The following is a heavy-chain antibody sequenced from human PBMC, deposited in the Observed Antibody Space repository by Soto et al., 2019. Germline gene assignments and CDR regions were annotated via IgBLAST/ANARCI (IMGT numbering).Heavy chain of an antibody. Sequence: SETLSLTCTVSGGSISSYYWSWIRQPPGKGLEWIGYIYYSGSTNYNPSLKSRVTISVDTSKNQFSLKLSSVTAADTAVYYCARDVSGSYGIDYWGQGALVTVSS. V-gene: IGHV4-59*01. CDR2: IYYSGST. CDR3: ARDVSGSYGIDY. D-gene: IGHD1-26*01. CDR1: GGSISSYY. J-gene: IGHJ4*02.